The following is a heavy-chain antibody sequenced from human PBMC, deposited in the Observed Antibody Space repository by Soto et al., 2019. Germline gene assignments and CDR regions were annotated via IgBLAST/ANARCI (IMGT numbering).Heavy chain of an antibody. D-gene: IGHD6-6*01. Sequence: EVQLVESGGGLVQPGGSLRLSCAASGFTFSSYWMHWVRQAPGKGLVWVSRINSDGSSTNYADSVKGRFTISRDNARNTLFLQMDTLRAEDTAVYYCTRRGSSQYYYGMDVWGQGTTVTVSS. J-gene: IGHJ6*02. CDR2: INSDGSST. V-gene: IGHV3-74*01. CDR1: GFTFSSYW. CDR3: TRRGSSQYYYGMDV.